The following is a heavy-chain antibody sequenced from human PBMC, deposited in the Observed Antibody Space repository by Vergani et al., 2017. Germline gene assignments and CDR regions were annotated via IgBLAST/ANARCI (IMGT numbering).Heavy chain of an antibody. D-gene: IGHD3-9*01. V-gene: IGHV4-59*12. CDR2: IYYSGST. Sequence: QVQLQESGPGLVKPSETLSLTCTVSGGSISSYYWSWIRQPPGKGLEWIGYIYYSGSTNYNPSLKSRVTISVDTSKNQFSLKLSSVTAADTAVYYCARGKYDILTGPGYYMDVWGKGTTVTVSS. CDR1: GGSISSYY. CDR3: ARGKYDILTGPGYYMDV. J-gene: IGHJ6*03.